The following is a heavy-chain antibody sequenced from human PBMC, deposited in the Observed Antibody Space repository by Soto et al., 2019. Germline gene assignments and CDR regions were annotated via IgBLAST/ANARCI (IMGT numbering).Heavy chain of an antibody. J-gene: IGHJ3*02. D-gene: IGHD6-19*01. CDR3: AKPANGWFSAFDI. CDR2: MRGSGGTT. Sequence: EVQLLESGGGLVQPGGSLRLSCAASGFTFSSYAMSWVRQAPGKGLKWVSAMRGSGGTTYYADSVKGRFTLSIDNSKNTLYLLMNCLRAEDTAVYYCAKPANGWFSAFDIWGQGTMVTVSS. CDR1: GFTFSSYA. V-gene: IGHV3-23*01.